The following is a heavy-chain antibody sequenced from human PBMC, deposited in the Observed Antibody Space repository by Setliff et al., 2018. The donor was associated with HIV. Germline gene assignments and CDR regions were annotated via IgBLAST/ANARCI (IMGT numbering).Heavy chain of an antibody. D-gene: IGHD6-13*01. CDR2: INHSGST. CDR1: GGSFSGYY. CDR3: ARHWYSSSWYHVLDI. J-gene: IGHJ3*02. Sequence: PSETLSLTCAVYGGSFSGYYWSWIRQPPGKGLEWVGEINHSGSTDYNPSLKSRVTISVDTSKNQFSLKLSSVTAADTAVYYCARHWYSSSWYHVLDIWGQGTMVTVSS. V-gene: IGHV4-34*01.